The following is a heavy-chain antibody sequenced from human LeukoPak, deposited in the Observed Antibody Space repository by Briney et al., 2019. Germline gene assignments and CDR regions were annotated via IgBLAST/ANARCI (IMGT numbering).Heavy chain of an antibody. Sequence: SETLSLTCTVSGGSISSSSSYWGWIRQPPGKGLEWIGTIHSGSTYYNPSLKSRVTIPVDTSKNQFSLKVTSVTAADTAVYYCARAFRGIFGVFEAFDIWGQGTMVTVSS. J-gene: IGHJ3*02. CDR1: GGSISSSSSY. CDR2: IHSGST. D-gene: IGHD3-3*01. CDR3: ARAFRGIFGVFEAFDI. V-gene: IGHV4-39*01.